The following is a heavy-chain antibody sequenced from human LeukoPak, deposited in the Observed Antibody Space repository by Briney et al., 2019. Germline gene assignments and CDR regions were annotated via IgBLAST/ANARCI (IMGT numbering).Heavy chain of an antibody. J-gene: IGHJ4*02. D-gene: IGHD1-1*01. CDR2: IGGSGVTT. CDR3: AKDRQPKQPRGFDY. V-gene: IGHV3-23*01. Sequence: GGSLRLSCAVSGFTFSSYAMSWVRQVPGKGLEWVSAIGGSGVTTFYADSVKGRFTISRDSSTNTLYLQMNSLRAEDTAVYYCAKDRQPKQPRGFDYWGQGTLVTVSS. CDR1: GFTFSSYA.